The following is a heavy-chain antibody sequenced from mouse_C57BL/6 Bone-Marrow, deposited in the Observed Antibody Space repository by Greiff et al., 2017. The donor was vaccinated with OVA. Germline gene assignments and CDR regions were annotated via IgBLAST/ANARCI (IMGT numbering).Heavy chain of an antibody. CDR2: ISSGSSTI. D-gene: IGHD2-4*01. CDR3: ARNYDCRYFDV. V-gene: IGHV5-17*01. Sequence: EVKVEESGGGLVKPGGSLKLSCAASGFTFSDYGMHWVRQAPEKGLEWVAYISSGSSTIYYADTVKGRFTISRDNAKNTLFLQMTSLRSEDTAMYYCARNYDCRYFDVWGTGTTVTVSS. J-gene: IGHJ1*03. CDR1: GFTFSDYG.